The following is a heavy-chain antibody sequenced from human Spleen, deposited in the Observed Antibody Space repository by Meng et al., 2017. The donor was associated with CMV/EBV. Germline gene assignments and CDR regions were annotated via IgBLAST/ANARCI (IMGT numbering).Heavy chain of an antibody. J-gene: IGHJ6*02. Sequence: KVSCKGSGYSFTSYWIGWVRQMPGKGLEWMGVIYPGDSDTRYSPSFQGHVTISADKSISTAYLQWSSLKASDSAMYYCARQGCTSTSCYTDYYHGMEVWGQGTTVTVSS. CDR1: GYSFTSYW. D-gene: IGHD2-2*02. CDR2: IYPGDSDT. CDR3: ARQGCTSTSCYTDYYHGMEV. V-gene: IGHV5-51*01.